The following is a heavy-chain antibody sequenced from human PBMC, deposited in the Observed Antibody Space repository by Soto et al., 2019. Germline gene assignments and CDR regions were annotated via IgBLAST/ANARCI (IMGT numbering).Heavy chain of an antibody. D-gene: IGHD2-2*01. V-gene: IGHV1-58*01. Sequence: ASVKVSCKASGFTFTSSAVQWVRQARGQRLEWIGWIVVGSGNTNYAQKFQERVTITRDMSTSTAYMELSSLRSEDTAVYYCAADEFWDIVVVPAAREVYGMDVWGQGTTVTVSS. J-gene: IGHJ6*02. CDR1: GFTFTSSA. CDR3: AADEFWDIVVVPAAREVYGMDV. CDR2: IVVGSGNT.